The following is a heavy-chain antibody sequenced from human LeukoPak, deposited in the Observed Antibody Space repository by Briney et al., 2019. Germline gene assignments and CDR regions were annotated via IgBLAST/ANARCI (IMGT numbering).Heavy chain of an antibody. CDR1: GFTFSSYG. D-gene: IGHD2-15*01. J-gene: IGHJ6*02. Sequence: GGSLRLSCAASGFTFSSYGMHWVRQAPGKGLEWVAVIWYDGSNKYYADSVKGRFTISRDNSKNTLYLQMSSLRAEDTAVYYCAKEVRSDIVVVVAANYGVDVWGQGTTVTVSS. CDR3: AKEVRSDIVVVVAANYGVDV. V-gene: IGHV3-33*06. CDR2: IWYDGSNK.